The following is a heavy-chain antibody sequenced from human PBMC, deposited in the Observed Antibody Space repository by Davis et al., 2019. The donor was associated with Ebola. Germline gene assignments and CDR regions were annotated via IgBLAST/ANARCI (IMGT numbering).Heavy chain of an antibody. J-gene: IGHJ4*02. CDR3: AREPMGSYPDY. D-gene: IGHD1-26*01. CDR1: GYTFTSYG. Sequence: ASVKVSCKASGYTFTSYGISWVRQAPGQGLEWMGWISAYNGNTNYAQKLQGRVTMTTDTSTSTAYMELRSLTAEDTAVYYCAREPMGSYPDYWGQGTLVTVSS. V-gene: IGHV1-18*01. CDR2: ISAYNGNT.